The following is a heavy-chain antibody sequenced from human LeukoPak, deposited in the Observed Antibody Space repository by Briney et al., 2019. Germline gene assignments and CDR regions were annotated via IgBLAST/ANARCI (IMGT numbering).Heavy chain of an antibody. J-gene: IGHJ4*02. CDR2: IKSKTDGRTT. D-gene: IGHD1-26*01. Sequence: GGSLRLSCAASGFTFSNAWMSWVRQAPGKGLEWVGRIKSKTDGRTTDYAAPVKGRFTISRDDSKNTLYLQMNSLKTEDTAVYYCTTTVGSYFDYWGQGTLVTVSS. CDR3: TTTVGSYFDY. CDR1: GFTFSNAW. V-gene: IGHV3-15*01.